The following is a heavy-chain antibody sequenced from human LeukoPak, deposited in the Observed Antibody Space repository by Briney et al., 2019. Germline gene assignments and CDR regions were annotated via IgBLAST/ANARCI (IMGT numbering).Heavy chain of an antibody. J-gene: IGHJ3*02. Sequence: SETLSLTCTVSGGSISSYHWSWIRQPPGKGLEWIGYIYYSGSTNYNPSLKSRVTISVDTSKNQFSLKLSSVTAADTAVYYCARIWGGYSYAYGFDAFDIWGQGTMVTVSS. CDR2: IYYSGST. CDR1: GGSISSYH. V-gene: IGHV4-59*08. CDR3: ARIWGGYSYAYGFDAFDI. D-gene: IGHD5-18*01.